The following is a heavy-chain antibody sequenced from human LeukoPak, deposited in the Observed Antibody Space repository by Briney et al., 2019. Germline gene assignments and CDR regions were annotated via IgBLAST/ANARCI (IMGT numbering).Heavy chain of an antibody. CDR2: MNPNSGNT. CDR3: ARGGPSYYDSSGYYRY. V-gene: IGHV1-8*01. D-gene: IGHD3-22*01. Sequence: ASVKVSCKASGYTFTSYDINWVRQATGQGLERTGWMNPNSGNTGYAQKFQGRVTMTRNTSISTAYMELSSLRSEDTAVYYCARGGPSYYDSSGYYRYWGQGTLVTVSS. J-gene: IGHJ4*02. CDR1: GYTFTSYD.